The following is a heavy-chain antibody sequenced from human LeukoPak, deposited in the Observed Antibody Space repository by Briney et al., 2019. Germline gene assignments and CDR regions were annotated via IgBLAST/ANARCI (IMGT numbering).Heavy chain of an antibody. CDR1: GFTFSDAW. CDR2: IKSKDDGETT. V-gene: IGHV3-15*01. J-gene: IGHJ4*02. Sequence: GGSLRLSCAASGFTFSDAWMSWVRQAPGKGLEWVGRIKSKDDGETTDYAAPVKGRFTISRDNSKNTLYLQMNSLRAEDTAVYYCAKGGTVTTSDYWGQGTLVTVSS. D-gene: IGHD4-17*01. CDR3: AKGGTVTTSDY.